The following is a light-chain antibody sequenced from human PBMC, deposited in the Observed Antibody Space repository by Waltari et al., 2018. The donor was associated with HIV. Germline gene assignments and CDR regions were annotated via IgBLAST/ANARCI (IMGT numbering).Light chain of an antibody. CDR3: ATWDDGLNALL. CDR2: HDD. J-gene: IGLJ2*01. CDR1: SSNIGSHA. V-gene: IGLV1-36*01. Sequence: QSVLTQSPSVSEAPGQRVTISCSGSSSNIGSHAVTWFRQSPGKPPKLLVYHDDLILSGVSDRLSASKSGTSASLAINDLQSEDESLYYCATWDDGLNALLFGEGTKVTVL.